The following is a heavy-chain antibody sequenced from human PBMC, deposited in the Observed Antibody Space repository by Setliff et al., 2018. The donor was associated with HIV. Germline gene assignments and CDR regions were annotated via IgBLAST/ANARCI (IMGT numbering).Heavy chain of an antibody. CDR3: ARTGGSYGDYGWYLRF. Sequence: ASVKVSCKASGYPFSGYGISWVRQAPGQGLEWMGWISAYSGDTNYAQKFQGRLTMTTDTSTSTAYMELRSLSSDDTAMYYWARTGGSYGDYGWYLRFWGQGTLVTVSS. V-gene: IGHV1-18*01. J-gene: IGHJ4*02. D-gene: IGHD4-17*01. CDR2: ISAYSGDT. CDR1: GYPFSGYG.